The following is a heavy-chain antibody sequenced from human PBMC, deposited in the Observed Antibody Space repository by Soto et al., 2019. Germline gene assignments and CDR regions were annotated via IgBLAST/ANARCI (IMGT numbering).Heavy chain of an antibody. V-gene: IGHV4-59*08. CDR1: GGSMMSYY. J-gene: IGHJ4*02. Sequence: SETLSLTCTVSGGSMMSYYWSWIRQPPGKGLEWIGYIYYSGSTNYNPSLKSRVTISVDTSKNQFSLKLSSVTAADTAVYYCARRWGSGFDYWGQGTLVTVSS. CDR2: IYYSGST. D-gene: IGHD3-10*01. CDR3: ARRWGSGFDY.